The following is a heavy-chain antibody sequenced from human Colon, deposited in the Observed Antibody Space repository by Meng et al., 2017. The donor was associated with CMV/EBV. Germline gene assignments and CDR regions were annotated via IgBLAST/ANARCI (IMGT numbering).Heavy chain of an antibody. CDR1: GGSFSGYY. J-gene: IGHJ4*02. CDR2: INHSGST. V-gene: IGHV4-34*01. CDR3: ASILFAAAAGGWGGY. Sequence: QGQLRQGGAGLLKPSETLSPTCAVYGGSFSGYYWSWIRQPPGKGLEWIGEINHSGSTNYNPSLKSRVTISVDTSKNQFSLKLSSVTAADTAVYYCASILFAAAAGGWGGYWGQGTLVTVSS. D-gene: IGHD6-13*01.